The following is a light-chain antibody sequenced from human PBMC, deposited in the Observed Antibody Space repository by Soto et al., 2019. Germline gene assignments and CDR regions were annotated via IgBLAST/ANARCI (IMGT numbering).Light chain of an antibody. J-gene: IGLJ1*01. CDR3: GTWDSSLSALYV. Sequence: SVLTQPPSVSAAPGQKVTTSCYGSSSNIGNNYVSWYQQLPGTAPKLLIYENNKRPSGIPDRFSGSKSGTSATLGITGLQTGDEADYYCGTWDSSLSALYVFGTVTKVTVL. CDR1: SSNIGNNY. V-gene: IGLV1-51*02. CDR2: ENN.